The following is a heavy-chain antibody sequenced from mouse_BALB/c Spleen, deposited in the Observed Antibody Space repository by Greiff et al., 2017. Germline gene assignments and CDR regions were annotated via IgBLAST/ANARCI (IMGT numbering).Heavy chain of an antibody. CDR3: ARSGYGYDGGLFAY. Sequence: VHVKQSGPELVKPGASVKMSCKASGYTFTSYVMHWVKQKPGQGLEWIGYINPYNDGTKYNEKFKGKATLTSDKSSSTAYMELSSLTSEDSAVYYCARSGYGYDGGLFAYWGQGTLVTVSA. J-gene: IGHJ3*01. CDR2: INPYNDGT. V-gene: IGHV1-14*01. CDR1: GYTFTSYV. D-gene: IGHD2-2*01.